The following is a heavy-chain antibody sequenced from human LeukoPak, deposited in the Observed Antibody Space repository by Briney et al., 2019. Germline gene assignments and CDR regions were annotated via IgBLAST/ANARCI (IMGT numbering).Heavy chain of an antibody. D-gene: IGHD6-6*01. CDR1: GGSISSYY. CDR2: IYYSGTT. Sequence: SETLSLTCTVAGGSISSYYWSWIRQPPGKGLEWIGYIYYSGTTNYNPSLQSRVTISVDTSKNQFSLKLTTVTAADTAVYYCARSYSRSSPYFDYWGQGSLVTVSS. V-gene: IGHV4-59*01. J-gene: IGHJ4*02. CDR3: ARSYSRSSPYFDY.